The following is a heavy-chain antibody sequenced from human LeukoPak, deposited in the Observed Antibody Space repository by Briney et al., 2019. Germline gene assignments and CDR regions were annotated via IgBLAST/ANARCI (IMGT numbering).Heavy chain of an antibody. V-gene: IGHV3-7*03. D-gene: IGHD3-9*01. CDR3: ARWGPYDILTGRIN. Sequence: GGSLRLSCAASGFTFSSYWMSWVRQAPGKGLEWVANIKQDGSEKYYVDSVKGRFTISRDNAKNSLYLQMNSLRAEDTAVYYCARWGPYDILTGRINWGQGTLVTVSS. J-gene: IGHJ4*02. CDR1: GFTFSSYW. CDR2: IKQDGSEK.